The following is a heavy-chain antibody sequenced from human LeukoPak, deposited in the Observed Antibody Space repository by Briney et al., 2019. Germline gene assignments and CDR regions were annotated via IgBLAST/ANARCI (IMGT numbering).Heavy chain of an antibody. Sequence: ASVKVSCKASEYTFTGYYMHWVRQAPGQGLEWMGWINPNSGGTNYAQKFQGRVTMTRDTSISTAYMELSRLRSYDTAVYYCARLTVRGVINPFDYWGQGTPVTVSS. CDR2: INPNSGGT. CDR3: ARLTVRGVINPFDY. J-gene: IGHJ4*02. V-gene: IGHV1-2*02. D-gene: IGHD3-10*01. CDR1: EYTFTGYY.